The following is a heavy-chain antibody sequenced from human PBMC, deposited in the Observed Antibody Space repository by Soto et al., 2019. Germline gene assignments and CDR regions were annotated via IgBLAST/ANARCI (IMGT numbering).Heavy chain of an antibody. J-gene: IGHJ4*02. CDR3: ARAVHIMIQGVRFRVDQ. CDR2: INPNGGGT. Sequence: QVQLVQSGAEMKKPGASVKVSCEASGYTFTAYYIHWVRQAPGQGLEWMGWINPNGGGTNSAQKFQGRVTMTRDTSINTAYMELTRLTSDDTAVYYCARAVHIMIQGVRFRVDQWGQGTLVTVSS. D-gene: IGHD3-10*01. CDR1: GYTFTAYY. V-gene: IGHV1-2*02.